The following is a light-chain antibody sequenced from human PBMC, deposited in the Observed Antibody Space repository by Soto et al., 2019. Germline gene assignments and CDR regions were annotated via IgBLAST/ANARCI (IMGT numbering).Light chain of an antibody. CDR3: NSYTGSSTSYV. J-gene: IGLJ1*01. Sequence: QSVLTQPPSASGSPGQSVTISCTGTSSDVGKYDYVSWFQHHPGKAPKLIIYEVSKRPSGVPDRFSGSKSGSTASLTVSGLQTEDEADYYCNSYTGSSTSYVFGSGTKLTVL. V-gene: IGLV2-8*01. CDR2: EVS. CDR1: SSDVGKYDY.